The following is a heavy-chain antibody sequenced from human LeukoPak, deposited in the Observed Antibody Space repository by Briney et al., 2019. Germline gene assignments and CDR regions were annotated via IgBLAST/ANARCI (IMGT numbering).Heavy chain of an antibody. CDR1: GYTFTSYG. CDR2: ISAYNGNT. CDR3: ARSPRTTVTPPPGPTFDY. J-gene: IGHJ4*02. Sequence: ASVKVSCKASGYTFTSYGISWVRQAPGQGLEWMGWISAYNGNTNYAQKLQGRVTMTTDTSTSTAYMELRSLRSDDTAVYYCARSPRTTVTPPPGPTFDYWGQGTLVTVSS. D-gene: IGHD4-17*01. V-gene: IGHV1-18*01.